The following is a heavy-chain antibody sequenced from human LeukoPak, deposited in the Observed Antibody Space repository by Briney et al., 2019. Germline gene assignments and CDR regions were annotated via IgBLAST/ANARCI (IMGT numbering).Heavy chain of an antibody. CDR2: ISGSGGST. J-gene: IGHJ4*02. CDR3: ARELTVFGVVIIRLFDY. D-gene: IGHD3-3*01. CDR1: GFTFSNYA. Sequence: GGSLRLSCAASGFTFSNYAMSWVRQAPGKGLEWVSVISGSGGSTYYVDSVQGRFTISRDNSKNTLFLQMNSLRAEDTAVYYCARELTVFGVVIIRLFDYWGQGTLVTVSS. V-gene: IGHV3-23*01.